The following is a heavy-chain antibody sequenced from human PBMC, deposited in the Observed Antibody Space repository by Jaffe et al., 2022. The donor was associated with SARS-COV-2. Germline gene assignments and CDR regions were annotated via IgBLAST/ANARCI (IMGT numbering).Heavy chain of an antibody. J-gene: IGHJ3*02. CDR1: GGSISSYY. Sequence: QVQLQESGPGLVKPSETLSLTCTVSGGSISSYYWSWIRQPPGKGLEWIGYIYYSGSTNYNPSLKSRVTISVDTSKNQFSLKLSSVTAADTAVYYCARVQSNGDYRGRAFDIWGQGTMVTVSS. CDR3: ARVQSNGDYRGRAFDI. CDR2: IYYSGST. V-gene: IGHV4-59*01. D-gene: IGHD4-17*01.